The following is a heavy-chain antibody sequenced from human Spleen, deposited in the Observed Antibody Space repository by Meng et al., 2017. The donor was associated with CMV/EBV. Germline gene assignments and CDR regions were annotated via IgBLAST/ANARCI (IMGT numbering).Heavy chain of an antibody. Sequence: LSCAASGLPCSASYMVWIRQAPGKGLEWVSYISPIGGTGVYADSVKGRFTVSRDNAKDSLYLQMNSLRAEDTAVYYCAAYPSSRGGYWGQGSLVTVSS. V-gene: IGHV3-11*04. J-gene: IGHJ4*02. D-gene: IGHD6-13*01. CDR1: GLPCSASY. CDR3: AAYPSSRGGY. CDR2: ISPIGGTG.